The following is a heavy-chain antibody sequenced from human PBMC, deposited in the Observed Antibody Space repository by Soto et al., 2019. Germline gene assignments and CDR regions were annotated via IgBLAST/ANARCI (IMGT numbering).Heavy chain of an antibody. Sequence: QVQLVQSGAEVKKPGASVKVSCKASGYTFTSYDINWVRQATGQGLEWMGWMNPNSGNTGYAQKFQGRVTMTRNTSSSRAYMKLSRLRSEDTAVYYCARGPLPMIDSGSEASTLHSWGKGTLVTVAA. CDR3: ARGPLPMIDSGSEASTLHS. CDR1: GYTFTSYD. V-gene: IGHV1-8*01. J-gene: IGHJ4*02. D-gene: IGHD1-26*01. CDR2: MNPNSGNT.